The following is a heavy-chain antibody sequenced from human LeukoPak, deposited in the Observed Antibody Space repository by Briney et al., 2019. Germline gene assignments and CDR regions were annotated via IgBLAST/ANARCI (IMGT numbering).Heavy chain of an antibody. CDR1: GFTFSSYS. CDR3: ARGDGATPPDAFDI. J-gene: IGHJ3*02. V-gene: IGHV3-21*01. Sequence: GGSLRLSCAASGFTFSSYSMNWVRQAPGKGLQWVSSISSSSSYIYYADSVKGRFTISRDNAKNSLYLQMNSLRGEDTAVYYCARGDGATPPDAFDIWGQATMVTVSS. CDR2: ISSSSSYI. D-gene: IGHD3-10*01.